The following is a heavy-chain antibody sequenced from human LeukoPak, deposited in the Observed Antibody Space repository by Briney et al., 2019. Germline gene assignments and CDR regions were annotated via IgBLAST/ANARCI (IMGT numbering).Heavy chain of an antibody. V-gene: IGHV1-46*01. D-gene: IGHD4-17*01. CDR3: ARVFSHYGDYGTLFDY. Sequence: ASVKVSCKASGYTFSSYYIHWVRQAPGQGLEWMGIINPSSGSTSYAQKFQGRVTMTRDMSTSTVYMELSSLRSEDTAVYYCARVFSHYGDYGTLFDYWGQGTLVTVSS. CDR1: GYTFSSYY. CDR2: INPSSGST. J-gene: IGHJ4*02.